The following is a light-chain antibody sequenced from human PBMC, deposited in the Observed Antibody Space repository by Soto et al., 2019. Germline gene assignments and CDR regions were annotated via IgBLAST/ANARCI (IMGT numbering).Light chain of an antibody. CDR1: QTISSW. CDR2: KAS. Sequence: DIQMTQYPSTLSVSVGDRVTITCRASQTISSWLAWYQQKPGKAPKLLIYKASTLKSGVPSRFSGSGSGTDFTLTISSLQHEDFATYYCQQRETFGQGTKVDIK. J-gene: IGKJ1*01. V-gene: IGKV1-5*03. CDR3: QQRET.